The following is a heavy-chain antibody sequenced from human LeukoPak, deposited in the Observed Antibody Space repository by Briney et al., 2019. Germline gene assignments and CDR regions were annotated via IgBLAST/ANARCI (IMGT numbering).Heavy chain of an antibody. D-gene: IGHD5-18*01. Sequence: GGSLRLSCAASGFTFNNCAMSWVRQAPGKGLEWVSGISDSGRATYYTDSVRGRCTISRDNSKNTVYLQMSNLRAEDTAVYFCARHDSFIPYWGQGSLVTVSS. CDR1: GFTFNNCA. V-gene: IGHV3-23*01. J-gene: IGHJ4*02. CDR3: ARHDSFIPY. CDR2: ISDSGRAT.